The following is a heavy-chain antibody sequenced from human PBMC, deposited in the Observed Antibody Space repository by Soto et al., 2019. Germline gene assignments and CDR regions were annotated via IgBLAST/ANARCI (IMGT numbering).Heavy chain of an antibody. CDR2: IYPGDSDT. D-gene: IGHD2-2*01. CDR3: ARALARSTSQSHFYYYGMDV. J-gene: IGHJ6*02. CDR1: GYSFTSYW. Sequence: GESLKISCKGSGYSFTSYWIGWVRQIPGKGLEWMGIIYPGDSDTRYSPSFQGQVTISADKSIITAYLQWSSLKASDTAMYYCARALARSTSQSHFYYYGMDVWGQGTTVTVSS. V-gene: IGHV5-51*01.